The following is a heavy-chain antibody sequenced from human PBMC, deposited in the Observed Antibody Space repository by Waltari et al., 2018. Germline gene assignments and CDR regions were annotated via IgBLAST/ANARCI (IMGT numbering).Heavy chain of an antibody. J-gene: IGHJ4*02. CDR3: AKDCTATAMVDY. V-gene: IGHV3-23*01. Sequence: EVQLLESGGGLVQPGGSLRLSCAASGFTFSSYAMSWVRQAPGKGLEWVAGISGSGGSTYYADSVKGRFTISRDNSKNTLYLQMNSLRAEDTAVYYCAKDCTATAMVDYWGQGTLVTVSS. D-gene: IGHD5-18*01. CDR1: GFTFSSYA. CDR2: ISGSGGST.